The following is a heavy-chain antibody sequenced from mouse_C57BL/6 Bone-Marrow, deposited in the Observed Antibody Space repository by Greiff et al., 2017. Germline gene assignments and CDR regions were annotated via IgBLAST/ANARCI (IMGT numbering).Heavy chain of an antibody. CDR2: INPGSGGT. CDR1: GYAFTNYL. V-gene: IGHV1-54*01. D-gene: IGHD2-3*01. Sequence: QVQLQQSGAELVRPGTSVKVSCKASGYAFTNYLIEWVKQRPGQGLEWIGVINPGSGGTNYNEKFKGKATLTADKSSSTAYMQLSSLTSEDSAVYFCARRGYYDYFDYWGKGTTLTVSS. CDR3: ARRGYYDYFDY. J-gene: IGHJ2*01.